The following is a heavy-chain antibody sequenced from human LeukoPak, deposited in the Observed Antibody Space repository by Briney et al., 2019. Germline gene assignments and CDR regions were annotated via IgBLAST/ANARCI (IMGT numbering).Heavy chain of an antibody. CDR3: ARGLDRIFNQVGIENWFDP. CDR1: GFTFSSYA. D-gene: IGHD2-21*01. Sequence: GRSLRLSCAASGFTFSSYAMHWVRQAPGKGLEWVAVISYDGSNKYYADSVKGRFTISRDNSKNTLYPQMNSLRAEDTAVYYCARGLDRIFNQVGIENWFDPWGQGTLVTVSS. J-gene: IGHJ5*02. CDR2: ISYDGSNK. V-gene: IGHV3-30*01.